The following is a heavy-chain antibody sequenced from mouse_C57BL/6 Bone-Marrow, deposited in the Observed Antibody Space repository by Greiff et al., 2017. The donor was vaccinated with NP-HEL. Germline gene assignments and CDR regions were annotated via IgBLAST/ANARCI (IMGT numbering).Heavy chain of an antibody. J-gene: IGHJ2*01. D-gene: IGHD4-1*01. CDR3: AVTGVDY. CDR2: LHPSDSDT. Sequence: VQLQQPGAELVKPGASVKVSCKASGYTFTSYWMHWVKQRPGQGLEWIGRLHPSDSDTNYNQKFKGKATLTVDKSSSTAYMQLSSLTSEDAAVYYCAVTGVDYWGQGTTLTVSS. CDR1: GYTFTSYW. V-gene: IGHV1-74*01.